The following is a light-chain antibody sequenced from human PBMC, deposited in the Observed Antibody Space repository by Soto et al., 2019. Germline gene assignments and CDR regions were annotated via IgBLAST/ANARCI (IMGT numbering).Light chain of an antibody. CDR2: KVS. CDR1: QSISNR. Sequence: DIQMTQFPSTLSASVGDRVTITCRASQSISNRLAWFQQKSGEAPKILIHKVSSLESGVPPRFSGSGSGTEFTLTISSLQPDDFATYYCQQYNTYSWTFGQGTKV. V-gene: IGKV1-5*03. J-gene: IGKJ1*01. CDR3: QQYNTYSWT.